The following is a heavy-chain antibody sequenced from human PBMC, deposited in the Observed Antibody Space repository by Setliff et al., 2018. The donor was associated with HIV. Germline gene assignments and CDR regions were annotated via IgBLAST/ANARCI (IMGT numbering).Heavy chain of an antibody. CDR1: GGSISSSSYY. V-gene: IGHV4-39*01. CDR2: IYYSGST. Sequence: PSETLPLTCTVSGGSISSSSYYWGWIRQPPGKGLEWIGSIYYSGSTYYNPSLKSRVTISVDTSKNQFSLKLSSVTAADTAVYYCARPWIAAAGEDYWGQGTLVTVSS. CDR3: ARPWIAAAGEDY. J-gene: IGHJ4*02. D-gene: IGHD6-13*01.